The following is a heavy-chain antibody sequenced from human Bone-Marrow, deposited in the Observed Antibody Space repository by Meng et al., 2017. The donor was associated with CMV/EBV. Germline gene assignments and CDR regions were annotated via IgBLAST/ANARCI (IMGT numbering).Heavy chain of an antibody. Sequence: KVSCKGSGYSFTSYWIGWVRQMPGKGLEWMGIIYPGDSDTRYSPSFQGQVTISADKSISTAYLQWSSLKASDTAMYYCARTIIVVVPAAMQQTYYYYGMDVWGQGTTVTVSS. V-gene: IGHV5-51*01. J-gene: IGHJ6*02. CDR3: ARTIIVVVPAAMQQTYYYYGMDV. CDR1: GYSFTSYW. D-gene: IGHD2-2*01. CDR2: IYPGDSDT.